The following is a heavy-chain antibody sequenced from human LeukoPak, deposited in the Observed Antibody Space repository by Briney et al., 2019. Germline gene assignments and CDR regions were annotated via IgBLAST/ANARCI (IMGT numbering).Heavy chain of an antibody. CDR3: AKLSYDSSGYSVTIDY. D-gene: IGHD3-22*01. V-gene: IGHV3-23*01. Sequence: GGSLRLSCAASGFTFSSYGMSWVRQAPGKGLEWVSAISGSGGSTYYADSVKGRFTISRDNSKNTLYLQMNSLRAEDTAVYYCAKLSYDSSGYSVTIDYWGQGTLVTVSS. CDR2: ISGSGGST. CDR1: GFTFSSYG. J-gene: IGHJ4*02.